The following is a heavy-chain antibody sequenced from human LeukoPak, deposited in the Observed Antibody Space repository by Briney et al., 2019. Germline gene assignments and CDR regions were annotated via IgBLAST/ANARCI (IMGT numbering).Heavy chain of an antibody. CDR1: GGTFSSYA. V-gene: IGHV1-69*13. Sequence: SVKVSCKASGGTFSSYAISWVRQAPGQGLEWMGGIIPIFGTANYAQKFQGRVTITADESTSTAYMELSSLRSEDTAVYHCAREFVGGPAAGVYYYYYGMDVWGQGTTVTVSS. J-gene: IGHJ6*02. CDR2: IIPIFGTA. CDR3: AREFVGGPAAGVYYYYYGMDV. D-gene: IGHD6-13*01.